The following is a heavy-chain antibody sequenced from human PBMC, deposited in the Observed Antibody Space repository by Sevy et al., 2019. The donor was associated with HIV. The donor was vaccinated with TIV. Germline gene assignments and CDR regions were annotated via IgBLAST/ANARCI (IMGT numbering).Heavy chain of an antibody. D-gene: IGHD3-3*01. Sequence: GGSLRLSCAASGFTFSNYAMHWVRQAPGKGLEWVAVLSYDGSNKYYADSVKGRFTISRDNSKNTLYLQMNGLRAEDTAVYYCAREQYYDFWSGYYPPLAYYYYYGMDLWGQGTTVTVSS. CDR3: AREQYYDFWSGYYPPLAYYYYYGMDL. V-gene: IGHV3-30-3*01. CDR2: LSYDGSNK. CDR1: GFTFSNYA. J-gene: IGHJ6*02.